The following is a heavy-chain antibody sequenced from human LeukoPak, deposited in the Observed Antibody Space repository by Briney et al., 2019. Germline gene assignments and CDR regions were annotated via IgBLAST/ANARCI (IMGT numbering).Heavy chain of an antibody. CDR1: GYTFTSYA. J-gene: IGHJ3*02. CDR2: INAGNGNT. CDR3: AREVLRGWNDVRDAFDI. D-gene: IGHD1-1*01. V-gene: IGHV1-3*01. Sequence: GASVKVSCKASGYTFTSYAMRWVRQAPGQRLEWMGWINAGNGNTKYSQKFQGRVTITRDTSASTAYMELSSLRSEDTAVYYCAREVLRGWNDVRDAFDIWGQGTMVTVSS.